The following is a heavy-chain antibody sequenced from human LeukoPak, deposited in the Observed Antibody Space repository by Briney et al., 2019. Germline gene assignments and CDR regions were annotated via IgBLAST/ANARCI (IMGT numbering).Heavy chain of an antibody. CDR2: IGTAGDT. D-gene: IGHD5-12*01. CDR1: GFTFSSYD. V-gene: IGHV3-13*01. J-gene: IGHJ6*02. CDR3: ARGSLPIAATSQNYYYYGMDV. Sequence: GGSLRLSCAASGFTFSSYDMHWVRQATGKGLEWVSAIGTAGDTYYPGSVKGRFTISRVNAKNSLYLQMNSLRAGDTAVYYCARGSLPIAATSQNYYYYGMDVWGQGTTVTVSS.